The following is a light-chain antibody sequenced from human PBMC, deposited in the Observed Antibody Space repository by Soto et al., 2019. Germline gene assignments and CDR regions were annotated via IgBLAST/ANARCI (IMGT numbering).Light chain of an antibody. CDR3: SSYTSSRDYV. V-gene: IGLV2-14*01. CDR2: EVS. Sequence: QSALRHPGSVCWSPGHSITISCTGTSSDVGGYNYVSWYQQQSGKAPKLMIHEVSNRPSGVSNRFSGSKSGNTASLTISGLQAEDEADYYCSSYTSSRDYVFGIGTKVTVL. CDR1: SSDVGGYNY. J-gene: IGLJ1*01.